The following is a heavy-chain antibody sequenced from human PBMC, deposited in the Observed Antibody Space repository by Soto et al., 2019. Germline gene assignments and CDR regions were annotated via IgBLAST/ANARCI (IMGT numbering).Heavy chain of an antibody. V-gene: IGHV3-11*01. CDR2: ISSSGSTI. Sequence: QVPLVESGGGLVKPGGSLRLSCAASGFTFSDYYMSWILQAPGTGLEGVSYISSSGSTIYYADYVKDCFTISMDNAKNSLYLQMVSLRAEDTAVYYRSRDHDSGSTLGEAVDIWGQGTMVTVSS. D-gene: IGHD2-2*01. CDR3: SRDHDSGSTLGEAVDI. CDR1: GFTFSDYY. J-gene: IGHJ3*02.